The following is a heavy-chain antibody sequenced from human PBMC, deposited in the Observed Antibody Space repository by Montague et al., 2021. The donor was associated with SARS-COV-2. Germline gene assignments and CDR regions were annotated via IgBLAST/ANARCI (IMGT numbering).Heavy chain of an antibody. D-gene: IGHD3-10*01. J-gene: IGHJ6*03. V-gene: IGHV4-39*01. CDR3: ASSYYYGSGTYVCNYYMDV. Sequence: SETLSLTCTVSGGSVSSSPYYWGWIRQPPGRGLEWVGSISYSGRTYFSPPLKSRLTISVDSSENQFSLRLSSVTAADTAVYYCASSYYYGSGTYVCNYYMDVWGKGTTVTVSS. CDR1: GGSVSSSPYY. CDR2: ISYSGRT.